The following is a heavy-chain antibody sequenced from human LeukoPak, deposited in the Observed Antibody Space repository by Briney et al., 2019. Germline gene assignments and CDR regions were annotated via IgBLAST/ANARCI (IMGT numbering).Heavy chain of an antibody. D-gene: IGHD3-16*01. J-gene: IGHJ6*02. V-gene: IGHV3-7*03. Sequence: GGSLRLTCAASGFTFSSYWMNWARQAPGKGLEWVASINHNGNVNYYVDSVKGRFTISRDNAKNSLYLQMSNLRAEETAVYFCARGGGLDVWGQGATVTVSS. CDR3: ARGGGLDV. CDR1: GFTFSSYW. CDR2: INHNGNVN.